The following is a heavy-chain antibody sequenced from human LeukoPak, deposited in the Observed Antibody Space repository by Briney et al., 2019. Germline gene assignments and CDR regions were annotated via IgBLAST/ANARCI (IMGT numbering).Heavy chain of an antibody. J-gene: IGHJ2*01. CDR2: IYTSGST. CDR3: ARDRSDSSGRYFAL. V-gene: IGHV4-61*02. Sequence: PSQTLSPTCTVSGGSISSGNYYWTWIRQPAGKGLEWIVRIYTSGSTNYNPSRKSRVTISVDTSKNQYSLKLSSVTAADTAVYYCARDRSDSSGRYFALWGRGTLVTVSS. CDR1: GGSISSGNYY. D-gene: IGHD3-22*01.